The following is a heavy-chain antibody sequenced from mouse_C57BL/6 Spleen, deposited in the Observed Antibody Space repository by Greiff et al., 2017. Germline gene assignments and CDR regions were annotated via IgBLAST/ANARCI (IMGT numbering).Heavy chain of an antibody. D-gene: IGHD4-1*01. CDR3: ARSGTGNDFGY. Sequence: EVQLKQSGPDLVKPGASVKISCTASGFSFTGYYMNWVTQSPEKSLEWIGEINPSTGGTTYNEKFKAKATFTVDKSSSTAYMQLKSLTSEDSAVYYCARSGTGNDFGYWGQGTTLTVSS. J-gene: IGHJ2*01. V-gene: IGHV1-42*01. CDR1: GFSFTGYY. CDR2: INPSTGGT.